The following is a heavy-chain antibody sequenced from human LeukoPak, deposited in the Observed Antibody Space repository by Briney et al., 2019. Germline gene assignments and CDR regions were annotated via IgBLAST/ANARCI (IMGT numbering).Heavy chain of an antibody. Sequence: PGGSLTLSCTASGFTVSSNYMSWVRQAPGKGLEWVSDIYSGGSTYYADSVKGRFTISRDNSKNTLYLQMNSLRAEDTAVYYCARDNFYGEEVVWGQGTTVTVSS. D-gene: IGHD4-17*01. CDR2: IYSGGST. CDR1: GFTVSSNY. J-gene: IGHJ6*02. V-gene: IGHV3-53*01. CDR3: ARDNFYGEEVV.